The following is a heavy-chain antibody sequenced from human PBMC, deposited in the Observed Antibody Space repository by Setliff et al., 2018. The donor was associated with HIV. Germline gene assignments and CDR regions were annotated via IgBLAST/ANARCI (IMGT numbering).Heavy chain of an antibody. J-gene: IGHJ2*01. CDR1: GGSISSTAW. CDR3: ARDRGYGDSDWYFDL. D-gene: IGHD4-17*01. V-gene: IGHV4-4*02. Sequence: PSETLSLTCTVSGGSISSTAWWWSWVRQPPGKGLEWIGEVYRSGSTNYNPSLKSRVTISMDKSKNQFSLNLSSVTAADTAVYYCARDRGYGDSDWYFDLWGRGTLVTVSS. CDR2: VYRSGST.